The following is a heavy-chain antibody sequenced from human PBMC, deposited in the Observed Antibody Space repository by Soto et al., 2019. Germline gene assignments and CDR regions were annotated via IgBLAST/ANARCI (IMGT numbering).Heavy chain of an antibody. Sequence: SETLSLTCTVSGGSISSGGYYWSWIRQHPGKGLEWIGYIYYSGSTYYNPSLKSRVTISVDTSKNQFSLKLSSVTAADTAVYYCARGGVGEWLRLHDPNWFDPWGQGTLVTVSS. CDR2: IYYSGST. D-gene: IGHD5-12*01. CDR1: GGSISSGGYY. CDR3: ARGGVGEWLRLHDPNWFDP. J-gene: IGHJ5*02. V-gene: IGHV4-31*03.